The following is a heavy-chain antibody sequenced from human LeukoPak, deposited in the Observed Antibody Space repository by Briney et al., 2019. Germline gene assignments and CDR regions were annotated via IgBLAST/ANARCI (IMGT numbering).Heavy chain of an antibody. CDR1: GGSISSGGYY. D-gene: IGHD1-1*01. Sequence: SETLSLTCTVSGGSISSGGYYWSWIRQHPGKGLEWIGYIYYSGSTYYNPSLKSRVTISVDTSKNQFSLKLSSVTAADTAVYYCARASYNWNDGGAFDIWGQGTMVTVSS. V-gene: IGHV4-31*03. CDR2: IYYSGST. CDR3: ARASYNWNDGGAFDI. J-gene: IGHJ3*02.